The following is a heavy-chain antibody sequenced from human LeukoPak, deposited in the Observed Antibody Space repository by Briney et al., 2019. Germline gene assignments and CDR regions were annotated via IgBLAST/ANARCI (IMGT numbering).Heavy chain of an antibody. CDR1: GFTFSSYW. J-gene: IGHJ4*02. D-gene: IGHD2-2*01. CDR2: ISGSGGST. V-gene: IGHV3-23*01. Sequence: GGSLRLSCAASGFTFSSYWMHWVRQAPGKGLEWVSAISGSGGSTYYADSVKGRFTISRDNSKNTLYLQMNSLRAEDTAVYYCAKDRDIVVVPAATIDYWGQGTLVTVSS. CDR3: AKDRDIVVVPAATIDY.